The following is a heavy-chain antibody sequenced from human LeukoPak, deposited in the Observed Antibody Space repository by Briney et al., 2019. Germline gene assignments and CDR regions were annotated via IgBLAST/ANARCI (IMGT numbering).Heavy chain of an antibody. J-gene: IGHJ3*01. Sequence: GASVKVSFKFSGYTLTELSMHRVRQAPGKGLEWMGGFDPEDGETIYAQKFQGRVTMTEDTSTDTAYMELSSLRSEDTAVYYCATDFYYISCLWGQGKMVTVSS. V-gene: IGHV1-24*01. CDR1: GYTLTELS. D-gene: IGHD2/OR15-2a*01. CDR3: ATDFYYISCL. CDR2: FDPEDGET.